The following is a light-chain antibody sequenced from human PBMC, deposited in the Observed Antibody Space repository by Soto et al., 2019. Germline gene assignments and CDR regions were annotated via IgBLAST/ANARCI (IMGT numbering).Light chain of an antibody. CDR1: SSDIAVYNY. CDR3: SSYTINRDLV. Sequence: QSALTQPASVSGSPGQSITMSCTGTSSDIAVYNYVSWYQVHPGKAPKLMIYDVSNRPSGVSNRFSGSKSGNTASLSISGLQAEDEADYYCSSYTINRDLVFDGGTKLTVL. CDR2: DVS. J-gene: IGLJ2*01. V-gene: IGLV2-14*03.